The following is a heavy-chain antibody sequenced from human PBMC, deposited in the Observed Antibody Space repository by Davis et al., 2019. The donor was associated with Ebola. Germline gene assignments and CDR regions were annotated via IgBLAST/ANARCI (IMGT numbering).Heavy chain of an antibody. D-gene: IGHD2-2*01. V-gene: IGHV1-69*13. CDR2: IIPIFGTA. CDR3: ARVDCSSTSCYPYYYGMDV. J-gene: IGHJ6*02. CDR1: GGTFSSYA. Sequence: SVKVSCKASGGTFSSYAISWVRQAPGQGLEWMGGIIPIFGTANYAQKFQGRVTITADESTSTAYMELSSLRSEDTAVYYCARVDCSSTSCYPYYYGMDVWGQGTTVTVSS.